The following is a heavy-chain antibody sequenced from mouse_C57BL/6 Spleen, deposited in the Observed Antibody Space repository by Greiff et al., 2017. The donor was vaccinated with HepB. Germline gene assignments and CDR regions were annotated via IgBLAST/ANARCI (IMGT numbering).Heavy chain of an antibody. CDR1: GFSLTSYG. J-gene: IGHJ3*01. V-gene: IGHV2-3*01. D-gene: IGHD1-1*01. Sequence: VQLQQSGPGLVAPSQSLSITCTVSGFSLTSYGVSWVRQPPGKGLEWLGVIWGDGSTNYHSALISRLSISKDNSKSQVFLKLNSLQTDDTATYYCAKGSGRDNFYYYGSSPFAYWGQGTLVTVSA. CDR2: IWGDGST. CDR3: AKGSGRDNFYYYGSSPFAY.